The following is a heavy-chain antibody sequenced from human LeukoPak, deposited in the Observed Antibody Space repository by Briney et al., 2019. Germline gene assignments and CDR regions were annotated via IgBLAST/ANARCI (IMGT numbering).Heavy chain of an antibody. CDR1: GYTFTNYY. CDR2: INPSGGDT. D-gene: IGHD3-10*01. Sequence: ASVKVSCKASGYTFTNYYIHWVRQAPGQGLEWMGIINPSGGDTAYAQKFQGRVTMTRDTSTSTVYLDLSSLRAEDTAVYYCAGDEGSGSYVSRFDYWGQGTLVTVSS. V-gene: IGHV1-46*01. J-gene: IGHJ4*02. CDR3: AGDEGSGSYVSRFDY.